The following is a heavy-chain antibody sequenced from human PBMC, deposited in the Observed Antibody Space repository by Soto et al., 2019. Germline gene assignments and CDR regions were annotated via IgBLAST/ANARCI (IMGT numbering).Heavy chain of an antibody. CDR3: ARAPSSSWYYHVAADY. J-gene: IGHJ4*02. D-gene: IGHD6-13*01. CDR1: GFTFSSYG. Sequence: GGSLRLSCAASGFTFSSYGMHWVRQAPGKGLEWVAVIWYDGSNKYYADSVKGRFTISRDNSKNTLYLQMNSLRAEDTAVYYCARAPSSSWYYHVAADYWGQGTLVTVSS. V-gene: IGHV3-33*01. CDR2: IWYDGSNK.